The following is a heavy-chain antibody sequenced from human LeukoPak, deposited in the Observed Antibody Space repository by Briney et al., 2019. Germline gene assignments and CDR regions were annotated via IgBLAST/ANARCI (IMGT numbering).Heavy chain of an antibody. V-gene: IGHV3-7*05. CDR3: AKVGRASWAPYYFDY. Sequence: GGSLRLSCAASGFTFSTYWMTWVRQAPGKGLEWVANINQDGSEKYYVDSVKGRFTISRDNAKTSLYLQMNNLRAEDTAVYYCAKVGRASWAPYYFDYWGQGTLVTVSS. CDR1: GFTFSTYW. J-gene: IGHJ4*02. D-gene: IGHD2-2*01. CDR2: INQDGSEK.